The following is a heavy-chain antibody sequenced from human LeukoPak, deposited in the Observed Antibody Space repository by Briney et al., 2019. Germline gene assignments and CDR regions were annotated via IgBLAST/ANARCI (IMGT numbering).Heavy chain of an antibody. CDR2: ISSSGSTI. CDR1: GFTFSDYY. Sequence: GGSLRLSCAASGFTFSDYYMSWIRQAPGKGLEWVSYISSSGSTIYYADSVKGRFTISRDNAKTSLYLQMNSLRAEDTAVYYCAKDRVVPAAIVPERYFDYWGQGTLVTVSS. CDR3: AKDRVVPAAIVPERYFDY. V-gene: IGHV3-11*04. J-gene: IGHJ4*02. D-gene: IGHD2-2*02.